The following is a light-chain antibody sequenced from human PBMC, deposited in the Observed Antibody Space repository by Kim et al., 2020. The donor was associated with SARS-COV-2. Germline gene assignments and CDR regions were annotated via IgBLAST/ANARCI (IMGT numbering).Light chain of an antibody. Sequence: DIQMTQSPSYLSASVGDRVTITCRASQSISTYLVWYQQKPGKAPNLLIYGASRVQSGVPSRFSGSGYGTEFTLTITSLPPDDFATYYCQQSYTGPTFGGGTKVDIK. CDR2: GAS. V-gene: IGKV1-39*01. J-gene: IGKJ4*01. CDR3: QQSYTGPT. CDR1: QSISTY.